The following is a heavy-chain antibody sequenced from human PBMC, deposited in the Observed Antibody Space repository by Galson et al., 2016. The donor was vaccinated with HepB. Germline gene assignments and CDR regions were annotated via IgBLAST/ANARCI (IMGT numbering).Heavy chain of an antibody. V-gene: IGHV1-69*06. CDR2: IIPIFDTA. D-gene: IGHD6-13*01. CDR1: GGTFNNYA. CDR3: SRALQSGSSWYGGRGIDAFDM. Sequence: SVKVSCKASGGTFNNYAISWVRQAPGHGLEWMGGIIPIFDTANYAQKFQGRVTISADKSTSTAYMELSSLISEDTAVYYCSRALQSGSSWYGGRGIDAFDMWGQGRMVTVYS. J-gene: IGHJ3*02.